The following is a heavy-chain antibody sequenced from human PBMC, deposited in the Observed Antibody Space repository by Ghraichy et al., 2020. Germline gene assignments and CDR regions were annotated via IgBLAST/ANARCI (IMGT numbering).Heavy chain of an antibody. D-gene: IGHD2-21*02. CDR2: ISYDGSNK. J-gene: IGHJ4*02. CDR3: ATELIVVVTAIKDY. V-gene: IGHV3-30*03. CDR1: GFTFSSYG. Sequence: GGSLRLSCAASGFTFSSYGMHWVRQAPGKGLEWVAVISYDGSNKYYADSVKGRFTISRDNSKNTLYLQMNSLRAEDTAVYYCATELIVVVTAIKDYWGQGTLVTVSS.